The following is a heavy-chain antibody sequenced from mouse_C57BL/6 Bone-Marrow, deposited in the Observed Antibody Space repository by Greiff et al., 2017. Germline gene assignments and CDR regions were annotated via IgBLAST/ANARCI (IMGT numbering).Heavy chain of an antibody. CDR2: ISYDGSN. V-gene: IGHV3-6*01. CDR1: GYSITSGYY. Sequence: EVKLQESGPGLVKPSQSLSLTCSVTGYSITSGYYWNWIRQFPGNKLEWMGYISYDGSNNYNPSLKNRISITRDTAKNQFFLKFNSVTTEDTATYYCERGGGYYYAMDYWGQGTSVTVSS. CDR3: ERGGGYYYAMDY. J-gene: IGHJ4*01.